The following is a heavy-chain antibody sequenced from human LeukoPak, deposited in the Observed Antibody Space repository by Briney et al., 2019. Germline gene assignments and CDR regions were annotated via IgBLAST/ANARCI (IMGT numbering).Heavy chain of an antibody. CDR3: ARYNYDFWSGYSKWFDP. J-gene: IGHJ5*02. Sequence: PSETLSLTCTVSGGSISSSSYYWGWIRQPPGKGLEWIGSIYYSGSTNYNPSLKSRVTISVDTSKNQFSLKLSSVTAADTAVYYCARYNYDFWSGYSKWFDPWGQGTLVTVSS. D-gene: IGHD3-3*01. V-gene: IGHV4-39*07. CDR1: GGSISSSSYY. CDR2: IYYSGST.